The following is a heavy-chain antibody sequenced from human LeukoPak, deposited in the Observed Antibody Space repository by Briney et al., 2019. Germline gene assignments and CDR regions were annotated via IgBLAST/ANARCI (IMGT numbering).Heavy chain of an antibody. CDR2: IISIFDTA. CDR1: GGTLSSYA. Sequence: SVQVSCKASGGTLSSYAISWVRQAPGQGLEWMGGIISIFDTANYAQKFQGRVTITADRSTSTAYIELSSLRSEDTAVYYCASLDCSNTSCYDYWGQGTLVTVSS. V-gene: IGHV1-69*06. CDR3: ASLDCSNTSCYDY. J-gene: IGHJ4*02. D-gene: IGHD2-2*01.